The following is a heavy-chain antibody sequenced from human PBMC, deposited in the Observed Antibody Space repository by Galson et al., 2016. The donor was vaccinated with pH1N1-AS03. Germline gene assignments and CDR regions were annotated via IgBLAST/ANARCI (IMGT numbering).Heavy chain of an antibody. CDR1: GFSFSSYG. CDR2: IPYDGNNK. D-gene: IGHD4-11*01. Sequence: SLRLSCAASGFSFSSYGMHLARQAPGKGLEWVAFIPYDGNNKYYSDSVKGRFTISRDNSKNTVYLQMNSLRAEDTAVYYCAKDHSNFYGMDVWGQGTTVTVSS. CDR3: AKDHSNFYGMDV. V-gene: IGHV3-30*02. J-gene: IGHJ6*02.